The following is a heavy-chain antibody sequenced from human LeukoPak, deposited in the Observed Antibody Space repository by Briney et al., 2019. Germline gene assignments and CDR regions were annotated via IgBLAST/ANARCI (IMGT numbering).Heavy chain of an antibody. Sequence: GAPVKVSCKASGGTFSSYAISWVRQAPGQGLEWMGGIIPIFGTANYAQKSQGRVTITTDESTSTAYMELSSLRSEDTAVYYCARGELLYADYYYMDVWGKGTTVTVSS. CDR3: ARGELLYADYYYMDV. D-gene: IGHD2-2*02. J-gene: IGHJ6*03. CDR2: IIPIFGTA. CDR1: GGTFSSYA. V-gene: IGHV1-69*05.